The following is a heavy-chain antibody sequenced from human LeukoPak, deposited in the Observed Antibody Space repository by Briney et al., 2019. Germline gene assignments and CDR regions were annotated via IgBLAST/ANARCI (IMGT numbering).Heavy chain of an antibody. D-gene: IGHD6-13*01. CDR2: INPYSGDT. CDR3: ARDQGSLTRSWYTGY. J-gene: IGHJ4*02. Sequence: GASVKVSCKASGYTFTGYHIHWVRQAPGQGLEWMVRINPYSGDTNFAQKFQGRVTMTRDTSITTAYMDLSSLTPDDTAVYFCARDQGSLTRSWYTGYWGQGTQVTVSS. CDR1: GYTFTGYH. V-gene: IGHV1-2*06.